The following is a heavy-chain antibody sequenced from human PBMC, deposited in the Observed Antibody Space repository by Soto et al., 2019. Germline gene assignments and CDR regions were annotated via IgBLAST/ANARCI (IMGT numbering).Heavy chain of an antibody. CDR3: ARQSSGYYYYYGMDV. CDR2: IYYSGST. J-gene: IGHJ6*02. CDR1: GGNSGNYG. V-gene: IGHV4-59*01. D-gene: IGHD3-22*01. Sequence: LSYTVSGGNSGNYGGSWSRQTQGKGLEWVGYIYYSGSTNYNPSLKSRVTISVDTSKNQFSLKLSSVTAADTAVYYCARQSSGYYYYYGMDVWGQGTTVTVSS.